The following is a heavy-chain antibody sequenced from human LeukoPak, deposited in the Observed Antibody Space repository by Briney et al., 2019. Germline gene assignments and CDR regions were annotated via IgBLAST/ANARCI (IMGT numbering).Heavy chain of an antibody. CDR1: GDSITSHY. CDR3: ARSVDYFDNTGPHMMFDY. V-gene: IGHV4-59*07. D-gene: IGHD3-22*01. Sequence: SDTLSLTCNVSGDSITSHYWNWIRQPPGKGLEWIGYIYYTGIIKYNPSLTSRVSMSVDKSKNQFFLKMKSVTAADTAVYHCARSVDYFDNTGPHMMFDYWGQGSLVTVSS. CDR2: IYYTGII. J-gene: IGHJ4*02.